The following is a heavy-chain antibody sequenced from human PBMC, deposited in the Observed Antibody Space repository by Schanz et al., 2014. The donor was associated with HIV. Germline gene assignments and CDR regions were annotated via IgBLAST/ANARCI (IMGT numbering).Heavy chain of an antibody. CDR1: GFTFSSYA. V-gene: IGHV3-30-3*01. Sequence: QVQLVESGGGVVQPGRSLRLSCAASGFTFSSYAMHWVRQAPGKGLEGVAVVSYDGSNKNYADSVKGRFTISRDNSKNTLYLQMNSLRAEDTAVYFCARDYYYSIDVWGQGTTVIVSS. J-gene: IGHJ6*02. CDR3: ARDYYYSIDV. CDR2: VSYDGSNK.